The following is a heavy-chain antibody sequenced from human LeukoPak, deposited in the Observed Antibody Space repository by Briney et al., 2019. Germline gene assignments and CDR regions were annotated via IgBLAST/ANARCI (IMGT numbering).Heavy chain of an antibody. CDR1: GYTFTTYG. CDR2: INTNTGNP. J-gene: IGHJ3*02. CDR3: AREREGLRYFDWLHPTRVAFDI. Sequence: ASVKVSCKASGYTFTTYGMNWVRQAPGQGLEWMGWINTNTGNPTYAQGFTGRFVFSLDTSVSTAYLQISSLKAEDTAVYYCAREREGLRYFDWLHPTRVAFDIWGQGTMVTVSS. V-gene: IGHV7-4-1*02. D-gene: IGHD3-9*01.